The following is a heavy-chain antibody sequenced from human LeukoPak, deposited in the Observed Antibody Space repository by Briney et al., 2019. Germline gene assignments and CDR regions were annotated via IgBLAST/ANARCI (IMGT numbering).Heavy chain of an antibody. Sequence: SVKVSCKASGGTFSSYAISWVRQAPGQGLEWMGGIIPIFGTANYAQKFQGRVTITTDESTSTAYMELSSLRSEDTAVYYCARVHITGTPAYYYYYMDVWGKGTTVTSP. CDR3: ARVHITGTPAYYYYYMDV. V-gene: IGHV1-69*05. J-gene: IGHJ6*03. CDR2: IIPIFGTA. CDR1: GGTFSSYA. D-gene: IGHD1-20*01.